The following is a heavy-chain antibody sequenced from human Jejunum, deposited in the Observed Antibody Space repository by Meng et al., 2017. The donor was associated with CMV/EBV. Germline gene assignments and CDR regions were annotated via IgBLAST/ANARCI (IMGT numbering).Heavy chain of an antibody. CDR2: TSAYNTHT. D-gene: IGHD1-26*01. V-gene: IGHV1-18*01. CDR1: GYTFTDFG. Sequence: QVQLLQSGGEVKKPGASVTGSCKTSGYTFTDFGISWVRQAPGQGLEWMGWTSAYNTHTNYAQKFQDRFTMTTDTSTNTAYMELRNLRSDDTAIYYCARGTGAGNYWGPGTLVTVSS. CDR3: ARGTGAGNY. J-gene: IGHJ4*02.